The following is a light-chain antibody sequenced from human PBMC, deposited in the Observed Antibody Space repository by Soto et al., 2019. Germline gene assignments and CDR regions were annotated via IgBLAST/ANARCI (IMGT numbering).Light chain of an antibody. J-gene: IGKJ5*01. CDR2: DAS. Sequence: EIVLTQSPATLSLSPGEGATLSCRTIQSVSSYFAWYQQKPGRVPRLLIYDASNRATGIPARFIGSGSGTDFTLTISSLEPEDFAVYYCQQRSNWPITFGQGTRLEIK. CDR1: QSVSSY. V-gene: IGKV3-11*01. CDR3: QQRSNWPIT.